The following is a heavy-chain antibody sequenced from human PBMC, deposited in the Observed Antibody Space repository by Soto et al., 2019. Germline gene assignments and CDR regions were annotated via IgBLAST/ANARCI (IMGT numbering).Heavy chain of an antibody. Sequence: ETLSLTCTVSGGSISSYYWSWIRQPAGKGLEWIGRIYTSGSTNYNPSLKSRVTMSVDTSKNQFSLKLSSVTAADTAVYYCAREISSSFPYYFDYWGQGTLVTVSS. CDR1: GGSISSYY. J-gene: IGHJ4*02. CDR3: AREISSSFPYYFDY. CDR2: IYTSGST. V-gene: IGHV4-4*07. D-gene: IGHD6-13*01.